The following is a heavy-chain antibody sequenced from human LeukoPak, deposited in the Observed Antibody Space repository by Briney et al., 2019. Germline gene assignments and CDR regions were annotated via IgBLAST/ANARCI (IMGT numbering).Heavy chain of an antibody. Sequence: GASVKVSCKASGYTFTTYSINWVRQAAGQGLEWKGWIRAYNGNTKYAQKVQGRVTMTTDTSTRTAYMELRSLRSDDTAVYYCARGLGGSGSYFLTFDYWGQGTLVTVSS. CDR2: IRAYNGNT. J-gene: IGHJ4*02. D-gene: IGHD1-26*01. V-gene: IGHV1-18*01. CDR1: GYTFTTYS. CDR3: ARGLGGSGSYFLTFDY.